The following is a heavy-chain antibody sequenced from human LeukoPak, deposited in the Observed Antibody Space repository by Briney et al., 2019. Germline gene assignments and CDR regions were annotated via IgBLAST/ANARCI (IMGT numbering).Heavy chain of an antibody. CDR2: ISGSGINT. CDR3: AKDGGNWNNRKAFDI. CDR1: GFTFSSFA. D-gene: IGHD1/OR15-1a*01. V-gene: IGHV3-23*01. Sequence: GGSLRLSCAASGFTFSSFAMSWVRQAPGKGLEWVSGISGSGINTYYVGSVQGRFTISRDNSKNTLYLQMNSLRAEDTAMYYCAKDGGNWNNRKAFDIWGQGTMVTVSS. J-gene: IGHJ3*02.